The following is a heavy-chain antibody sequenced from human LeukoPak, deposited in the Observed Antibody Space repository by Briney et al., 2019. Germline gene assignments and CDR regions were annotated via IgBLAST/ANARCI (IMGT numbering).Heavy chain of an antibody. Sequence: SQTLSLTCTVSGGSISSYYWSWIRQPPGKGLEWIGYIYYSGSTNYNPSLKSRVTISVDTSKNQFSLKLSSVTAADTAVYYCARGYPVGTFDIGGQGTMVTVSS. J-gene: IGHJ3*02. CDR2: IYYSGST. V-gene: IGHV4-59*01. D-gene: IGHD1-1*01. CDR1: GGSISSYY. CDR3: ARGYPVGTFDI.